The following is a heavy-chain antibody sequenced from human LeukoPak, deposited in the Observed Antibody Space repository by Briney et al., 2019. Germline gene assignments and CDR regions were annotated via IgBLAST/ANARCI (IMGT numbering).Heavy chain of an antibody. CDR3: ARGGKVTDFDS. V-gene: IGHV5-51*01. Sequence: GGSLKISCKGSGYSFSSYCMGWVRQMPGKGLEWMGIIYRSDSDIRYSPSLQGQVTISADKSINTAYLQWSSLKASDTAMYYCARGGKVTDFDSWGQGTLVTVSS. D-gene: IGHD5-18*01. J-gene: IGHJ4*02. CDR1: GYSFSSYC. CDR2: IYRSDSDI.